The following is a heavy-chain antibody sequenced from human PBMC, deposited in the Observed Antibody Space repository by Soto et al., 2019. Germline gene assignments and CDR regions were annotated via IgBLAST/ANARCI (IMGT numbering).Heavy chain of an antibody. Sequence: SVKVSCKASGGTFSSYAISWVRQAPGQGLEWMGGIIPIFGTANYAQKFQGRVTITADESTSTAYMELSSLRSEDTAVYYCARGDFWSGSHYYYYGMDVWGQGATVTVSS. CDR3: ARGDFWSGSHYYYYGMDV. CDR1: GGTFSSYA. D-gene: IGHD3-3*01. V-gene: IGHV1-69*13. J-gene: IGHJ6*02. CDR2: IIPIFGTA.